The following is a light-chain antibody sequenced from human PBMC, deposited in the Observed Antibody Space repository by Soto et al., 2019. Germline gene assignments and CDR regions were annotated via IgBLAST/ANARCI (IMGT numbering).Light chain of an antibody. CDR2: NVS. V-gene: IGLV2-11*01. J-gene: IGLJ3*02. CDR3: CSYEGSSNWL. CDR1: TTNVATYNY. Sequence: QSALTQPLSVSGSPGQSVTISCTGTTTNVATYNYVSWYQHHPGKAPKLILYNVSERPSGVSDRFSGSKSGNAASLTISGLLADDEADYYCCSYEGSSNWLFGGGTKLTVL.